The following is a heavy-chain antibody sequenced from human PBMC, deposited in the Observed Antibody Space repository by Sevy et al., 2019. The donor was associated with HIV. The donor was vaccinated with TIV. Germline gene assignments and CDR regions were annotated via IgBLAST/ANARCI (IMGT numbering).Heavy chain of an antibody. CDR2: ISSSGSTI. J-gene: IGHJ5*02. CDR3: AKGGYSYGRRVDWFDP. CDR1: GFTFSDYY. D-gene: IGHD5-18*01. Sequence: GGSLRRSCAASGFTFSDYYMSWIRQAPGKGLEWVSYISSSGSTIYYADSVKGRFTISRDNAKNSLYLQMNSLRAEDTAVYYCAKGGYSYGRRVDWFDPWGQGTLVTVSS. V-gene: IGHV3-11*01.